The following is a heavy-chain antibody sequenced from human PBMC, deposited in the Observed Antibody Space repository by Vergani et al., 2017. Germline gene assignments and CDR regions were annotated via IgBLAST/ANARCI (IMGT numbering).Heavy chain of an antibody. Sequence: ELQLVESGGGLVQPGGSLRLSCAASGFTFSSYVMHWVRQATGKGLEWVSAIGTAGDTYYPGSVKGRFTISRENAKNSLYLQMNSLRAGDTAIYYCARAVSTTVGDPPGYWGQGTLVTVSS. CDR3: ARAVSTTVGDPPGY. CDR2: IGTAGDT. D-gene: IGHD4-23*01. CDR1: GFTFSSYV. V-gene: IGHV3-13*01. J-gene: IGHJ4*02.